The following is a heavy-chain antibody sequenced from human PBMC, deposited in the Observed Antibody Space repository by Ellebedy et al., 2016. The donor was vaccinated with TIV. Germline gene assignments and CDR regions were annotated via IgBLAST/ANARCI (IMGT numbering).Heavy chain of an antibody. J-gene: IGHJ1*01. D-gene: IGHD2-15*01. CDR1: GFTVSASY. CDR2: LYSGDKP. Sequence: GESLKISCAASGFTVSASYMYWVRQAPGKGLEWVSLLYSGDKPYYAESVQGRFTVSRDDSKDTLDLQMNSLRADDTAVYDCARTDCSGGSCYSFFQYWGQGTPVTVSS. V-gene: IGHV3-53*01. CDR3: ARTDCSGGSCYSFFQY.